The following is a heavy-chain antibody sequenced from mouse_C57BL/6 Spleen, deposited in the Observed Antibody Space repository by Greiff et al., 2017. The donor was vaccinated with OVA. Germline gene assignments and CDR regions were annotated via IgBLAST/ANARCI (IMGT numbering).Heavy chain of an antibody. CDR3: TRSGNYYGSRGYFDV. CDR1: GFTFSDAW. J-gene: IGHJ1*03. V-gene: IGHV6-6*01. D-gene: IGHD1-1*01. Sequence: EVKLVESGGGLVQPGGSMKLSCAASGFTFSDAWMDWVRQSPEKGLEWVAEIRNKANNHATYYAESVKGRFTISRDDSKSSVYLQMNSLRAEDTGIYYCTRSGNYYGSRGYFDVWGTGTTVTVSS. CDR2: IRNKANNHAT.